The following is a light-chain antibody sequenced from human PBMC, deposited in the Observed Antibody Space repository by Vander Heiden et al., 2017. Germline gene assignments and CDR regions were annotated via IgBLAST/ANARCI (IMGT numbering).Light chain of an antibody. CDR2: KAS. V-gene: IGKV1-5*03. Sequence: DIQLTQSPSTLSASVGDRVTITCRASQSISSWLAWYQQKPGKAPKLLIYKASSLESGVPSRFSGSGSGTEYTLTISSLQADDFAADYCKQHNIQSPITFGQGTQLEIK. J-gene: IGKJ5*01. CDR3: KQHNIQSPIT. CDR1: QSISSW.